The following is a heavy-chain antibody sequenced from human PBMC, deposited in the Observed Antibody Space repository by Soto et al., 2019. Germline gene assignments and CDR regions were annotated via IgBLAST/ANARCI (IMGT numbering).Heavy chain of an antibody. CDR1: GASFSNSY. CDR3: AKESGAPAGKAEY. Sequence: QVQLQESGPGLVKPSETLSLTCTVSGASFSNSYWSWIRRPAGKGLEWIGRISASGNTNYNPTLKSRVTKSIDTSKNQFPLKGPSVTAADTALYYCAKESGAPAGKAEYWGQGILVTVSS. V-gene: IGHV4-4*07. CDR2: ISASGNT. J-gene: IGHJ4*02. D-gene: IGHD2-2*01.